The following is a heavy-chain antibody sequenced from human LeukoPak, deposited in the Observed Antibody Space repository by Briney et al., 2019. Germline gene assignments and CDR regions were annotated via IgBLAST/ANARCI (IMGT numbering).Heavy chain of an antibody. V-gene: IGHV3-30*03. Sequence: GGSLRLSCAASGFIFSNYGMHWVRQAPGKGLVWVAVISYDGSVKYYADSVKGRFTISRDDSENTLYLQMGSLRDEDTAVYYCARDRGMTTVTLDYWGQGTLVTVSS. J-gene: IGHJ4*02. CDR3: ARDRGMTTVTLDY. CDR2: ISYDGSVK. CDR1: GFIFSNYG. D-gene: IGHD4-17*01.